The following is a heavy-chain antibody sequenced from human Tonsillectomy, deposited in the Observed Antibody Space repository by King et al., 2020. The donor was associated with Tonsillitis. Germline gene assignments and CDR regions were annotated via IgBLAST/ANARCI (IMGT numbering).Heavy chain of an antibody. CDR2: ISYDGSNK. V-gene: IGHV3-30-3*01. J-gene: IGHJ4*01. CDR1: GFTFSSYA. Sequence: VQLVESGGGVVQPGRSLRLSCAASGFTFSSYAMHWVRQAPGKGLEWVAVISYDGSNKYYADSVKGRFTVSGDNSKNTLYLQMNSLRAEDTAVYYCARAVSDSSGYYRPDGSSGGNYWGHGTLVTVSS. D-gene: IGHD3-22*01. CDR3: ARAVSDSSGYYRPDGSSGGNY.